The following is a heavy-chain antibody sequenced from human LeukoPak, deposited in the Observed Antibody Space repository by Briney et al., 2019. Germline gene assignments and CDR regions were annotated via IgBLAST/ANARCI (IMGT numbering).Heavy chain of an antibody. CDR3: ARLRTYCTTTTCYESFDS. CDR1: GDSISSYY. D-gene: IGHD2-2*01. Sequence: SETLSLTCTVSGDSISSYYWTWIRQPPGKTLEWIAYVSYRGSTNYNPSLKSRVTISVGTSKNLFSLELSSVTAADTAVYYCARLRTYCTTTTCYESFDSWGQETLVTVSS. V-gene: IGHV4-59*01. CDR2: VSYRGST. J-gene: IGHJ4*02.